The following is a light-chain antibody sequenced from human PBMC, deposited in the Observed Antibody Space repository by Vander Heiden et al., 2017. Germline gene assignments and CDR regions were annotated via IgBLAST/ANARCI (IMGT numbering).Light chain of an antibody. CDR2: EVS. J-gene: IGKJ5*01. V-gene: IGKV2D-29*01. Sequence: DIVMTQSLLSLSVTPGQPPSISCKSSQSLLHSDGKSYLYWYLQKPGQPQQLLIYEVSDRFSGGPDRFRGSGSGTEFTLKISRVEAEDVGVYYCRQSVLLPRTFGQGTQLEIK. CDR3: RQSVLLPRT. CDR1: QSLLHSDGKSY.